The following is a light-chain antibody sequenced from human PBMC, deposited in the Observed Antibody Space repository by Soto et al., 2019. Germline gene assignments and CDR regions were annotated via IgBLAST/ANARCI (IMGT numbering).Light chain of an antibody. CDR3: QQYDTSLPYT. CDR2: GAS. Sequence: ESVLTQSPGTLSLSPGDRATLSCEASQSVNNNYLAWYQHKPGQAPRLLIYGASSRATGIPDRFSGSGSGTDFTLTIRRLEPEDFAVYYCQQYDTSLPYTFGGGTKGDI. CDR1: QSVNNNY. V-gene: IGKV3-20*01. J-gene: IGKJ4*01.